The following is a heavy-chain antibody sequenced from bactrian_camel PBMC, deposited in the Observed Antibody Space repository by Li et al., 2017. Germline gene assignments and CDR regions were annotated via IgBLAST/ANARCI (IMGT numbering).Heavy chain of an antibody. D-gene: IGHD6*01. CDR2: VYNDGSNT. J-gene: IGHJ4*01. V-gene: IGHV3S7*01. Sequence: VQLVESGGGLVQPGGSLRLSCAASGFTFSNYVVSWVRQAPGKGLEWVSGVYNDGSNTGYADSVKGRFTISRDNAKNTLYLQMNSLKPEDTAVYYCAADPSDRTVCSWRSSWNFQGQGTQVTVS. CDR1: GFTFSNYV.